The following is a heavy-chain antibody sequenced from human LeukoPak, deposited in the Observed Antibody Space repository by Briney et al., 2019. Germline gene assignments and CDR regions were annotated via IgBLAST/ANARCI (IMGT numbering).Heavy chain of an antibody. D-gene: IGHD2-2*01. V-gene: IGHV4-34*01. Sequence: SETLSLTCAVYGGSFSGYYWSWIRQPPGKGLEWIGEINHSGSTNYNPSLKSRVTISVDTSKNQFYLKLSSVTAADTAVYYCARLGYCSSTSCSNYYYGMDVWGQGTTVTVSS. J-gene: IGHJ6*02. CDR2: INHSGST. CDR3: ARLGYCSSTSCSNYYYGMDV. CDR1: GGSFSGYY.